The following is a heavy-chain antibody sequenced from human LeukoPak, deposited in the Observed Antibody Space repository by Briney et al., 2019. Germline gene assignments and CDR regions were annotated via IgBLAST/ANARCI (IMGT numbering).Heavy chain of an antibody. Sequence: GASVKVSCKASGGTFSSYAISWVRQAPGQGLEWMGGIIPIFGTANYAQKFQGRVTITTDESTSTAYMELSSLRSEDTAVYYCASGGDLRVPPDYWGQGTLVTVSS. J-gene: IGHJ4*02. V-gene: IGHV1-69*05. CDR1: GGTFSSYA. D-gene: IGHD2-2*01. CDR2: IIPIFGTA. CDR3: ASGGDLRVPPDY.